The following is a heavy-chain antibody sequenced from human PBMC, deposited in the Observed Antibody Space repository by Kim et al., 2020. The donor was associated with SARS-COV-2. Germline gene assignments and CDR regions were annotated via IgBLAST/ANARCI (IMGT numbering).Heavy chain of an antibody. J-gene: IGHJ4*02. CDR2: IYYSGST. V-gene: IGHV4-39*01. CDR1: GGSISSSSYY. Sequence: SETLSLTCTVSGGSISSSSYYWGWIRQPPGKGLEWIGSIYYSGSTYYNPSLKSRVTISVDTSKNQFSLKLSSVTAADTAVYYCARTRYPYSYGFDYWGQGTLVTVSS. D-gene: IGHD5-18*01. CDR3: ARTRYPYSYGFDY.